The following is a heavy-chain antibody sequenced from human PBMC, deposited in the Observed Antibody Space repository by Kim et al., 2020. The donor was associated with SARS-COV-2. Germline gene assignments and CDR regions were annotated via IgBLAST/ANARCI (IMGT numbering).Heavy chain of an antibody. CDR1: GGSFSGYY. CDR2: INHSGST. D-gene: IGHD1-26*01. Sequence: SETLSLTCAVYGGSFSGYYWSWIRQPPGKGLEWIGEINHSGSTNYNPSLKSRVTISVDTSKNQFSLKLSSVTAADTAVYYCVGEIRVGATTAWFDAWGQGTLVTVAS. CDR3: VGEIRVGATTAWFDA. V-gene: IGHV4-34*01. J-gene: IGHJ5*02.